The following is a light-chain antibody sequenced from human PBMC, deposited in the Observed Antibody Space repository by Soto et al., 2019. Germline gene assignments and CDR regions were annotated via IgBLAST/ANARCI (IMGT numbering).Light chain of an antibody. V-gene: IGLV2-14*01. CDR3: SSYTSSSTLSV. CDR1: SSDVGGYNY. Sequence: QSALTQPASVSGSPGQSITICCTGTSSDVGGYNYVSWYQQHPGKAPKLMIYDVSNRPSGVSNRFSGSKSGNTASLTISGLQAEDEADYYCSSYTSSSTLSVFGTGTKLTVL. CDR2: DVS. J-gene: IGLJ1*01.